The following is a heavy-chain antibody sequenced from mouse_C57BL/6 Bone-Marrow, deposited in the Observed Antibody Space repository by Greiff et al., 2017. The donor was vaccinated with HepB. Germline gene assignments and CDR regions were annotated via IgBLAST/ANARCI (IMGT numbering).Heavy chain of an antibody. J-gene: IGHJ3*01. CDR2: ISGGGGNT. CDR1: GFTFSSYT. CDR3: ARHIAAWFAY. D-gene: IGHD1-1*01. V-gene: IGHV5-9*01. Sequence: EVKLVESGGGLVKPGGSLKLSCAASGFTFSSYTMSWVRQTPEKGLEWVATISGGGGNTYYPDSVKGRFTIARDNAKNTLYLQMSSLRSEDTALYNCARHIAAWFAYWGQGTLVTVSA.